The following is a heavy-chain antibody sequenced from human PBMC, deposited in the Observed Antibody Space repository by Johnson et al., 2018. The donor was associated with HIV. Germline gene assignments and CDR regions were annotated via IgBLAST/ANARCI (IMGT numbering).Heavy chain of an antibody. CDR1: DFTVGSIY. V-gene: IGHV3-66*04. Sequence: MLLVESGGGLVQPGGSLRLSCAASDFTVGSIYMSWVRQAPGKGLEWVSLIYSGGSSYYADSVKGRFTISRDNSENTVYLQMDSLRAGDTAIYYCARHKGQQYDTLDIWGQGTVVTVSS. D-gene: IGHD4-11*01. CDR2: IYSGGSS. CDR3: ARHKGQQYDTLDI. J-gene: IGHJ3*02.